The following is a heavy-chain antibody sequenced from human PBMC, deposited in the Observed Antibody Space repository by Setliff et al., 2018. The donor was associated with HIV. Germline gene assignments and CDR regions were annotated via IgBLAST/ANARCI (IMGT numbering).Heavy chain of an antibody. CDR1: GYTFTSHG. Sequence: ASVTVSCKASGYTFTSHGISWVRQPPGQGLEWMGWISAYNGNTNYAQKLQRRVTMTTYTSTSTACMVLRSLRSDDTAVYYCARGGPRYGDYFYFDYWGQGTLVTVSS. J-gene: IGHJ4*02. V-gene: IGHV1-18*01. D-gene: IGHD4-17*01. CDR3: ARGGPRYGDYFYFDY. CDR2: ISAYNGNT.